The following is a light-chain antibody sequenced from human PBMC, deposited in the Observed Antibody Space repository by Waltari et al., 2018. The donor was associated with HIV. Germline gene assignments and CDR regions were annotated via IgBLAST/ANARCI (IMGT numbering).Light chain of an antibody. CDR2: EVS. CDR3: SSYAGSNNLV. CDR1: SSDVGGYNY. J-gene: IGLJ2*01. V-gene: IGLV2-8*01. Sequence: QSALTQPPSASGSPGQSVTISCTGTSSDVGGYNYVSGYQQHPGKAPKLMIYEVSKRHSGVPDRFSGSKSGNTASLTVSGLQAEDEADYYCSSYAGSNNLVFGGGTKLTVL.